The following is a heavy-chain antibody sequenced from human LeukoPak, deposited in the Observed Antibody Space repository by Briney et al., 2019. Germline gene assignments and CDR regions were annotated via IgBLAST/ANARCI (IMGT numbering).Heavy chain of an antibody. D-gene: IGHD2-15*01. Sequence: KPSETLSLTCTVSGGSISSSRYYWGWIRQSPGKGLEWIGSLYYSGNTYYNPSLKSRVTISVDTSKNQFTLNLNSVTAADTAVYYCASSDCSGGSCYFDYWGQGTLVTVSS. CDR3: ASSDCSGGSCYFDY. V-gene: IGHV4-39*01. CDR1: GGSISSSRYY. CDR2: LYYSGNT. J-gene: IGHJ4*03.